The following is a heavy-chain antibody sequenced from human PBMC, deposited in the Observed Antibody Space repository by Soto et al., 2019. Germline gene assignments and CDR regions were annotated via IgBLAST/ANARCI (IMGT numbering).Heavy chain of an antibody. V-gene: IGHV3-53*01. Sequence: PGGSLRLSCATSGFTVSHYYMTWVRQAPGKGLESVSVIYSGDSTYYADSVKGRFTISRDKSKKMLYLQMNNLRAEDTAVYYCAAPYDSPPLIVFIFGGQGKRVTVSS. CDR1: GFTVSHYY. D-gene: IGHD3-22*01. CDR3: AAPYDSPPLIVFIF. CDR2: IYSGDST. J-gene: IGHJ3*01.